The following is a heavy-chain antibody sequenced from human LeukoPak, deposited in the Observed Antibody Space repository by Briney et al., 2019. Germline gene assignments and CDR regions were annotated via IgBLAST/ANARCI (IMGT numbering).Heavy chain of an antibody. Sequence: NTSETLSLTCTVSGGSISSYYWSWIRQPAGKGLEWIGRFYISGSTNYNPSLKSRVTMSVDTSKNQFSLRLNSVTAADTAVCYCARDFLLQSEGLFDYWGQGTLVTVSS. V-gene: IGHV4-4*07. CDR2: FYISGST. J-gene: IGHJ4*02. CDR1: GGSISSYY. CDR3: ARDFLLQSEGLFDY. D-gene: IGHD4-11*01.